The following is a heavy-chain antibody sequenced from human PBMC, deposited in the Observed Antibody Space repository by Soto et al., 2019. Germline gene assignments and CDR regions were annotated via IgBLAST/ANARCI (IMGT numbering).Heavy chain of an antibody. V-gene: IGHV1-69*06. Sequence: SVKVSCKASRDTFSNYAISWVRQAPGQGLEWMGGIIPLFAKAKYAQKFQDRITIAADTSTSTAYMELSSLRYEDTAVYYCARADLVGAADYWGQGTLVTVSS. CDR1: RDTFSNYA. D-gene: IGHD1-26*01. CDR3: ARADLVGAADY. J-gene: IGHJ4*02. CDR2: IIPLFAKA.